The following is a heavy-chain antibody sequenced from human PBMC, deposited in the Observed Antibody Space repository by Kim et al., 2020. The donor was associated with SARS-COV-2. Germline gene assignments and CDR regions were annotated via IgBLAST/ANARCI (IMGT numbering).Heavy chain of an antibody. V-gene: IGHV5-51*01. Sequence: SPSFQGQVTISADKSISTAYLQWSSLKASDTAMYYCARIVSGYDHDAFDIWGQGTMVTVSS. D-gene: IGHD5-12*01. CDR3: ARIVSGYDHDAFDI. J-gene: IGHJ3*02.